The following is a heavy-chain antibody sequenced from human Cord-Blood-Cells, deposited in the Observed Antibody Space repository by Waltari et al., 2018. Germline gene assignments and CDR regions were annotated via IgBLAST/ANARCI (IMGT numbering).Heavy chain of an antibody. CDR2: IKQDGSEK. V-gene: IGHV3-7*01. D-gene: IGHD3-3*01. CDR3: ASSAPYYDFWSGQSAFDI. CDR1: GFTFSSYW. J-gene: IGHJ3*02. Sequence: EVQLVESGGGLVQPGGSLRLSCAASGFTFSSYWMSWVRQAQGKGLEWVANIKQDGSEKYYVDSVKGRFTISRDNAKNSLYLQMNSLRAEDTAVYYCASSAPYYDFWSGQSAFDIWGQGTMVTVSS.